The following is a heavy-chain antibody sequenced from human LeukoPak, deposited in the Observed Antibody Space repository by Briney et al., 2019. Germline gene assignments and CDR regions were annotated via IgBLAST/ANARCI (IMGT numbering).Heavy chain of an antibody. D-gene: IGHD2-21*01. Sequence: GESLKISCKGSGYNFINYWIAWVRQMPGKGLEWMGSVYPGDSEIRYSPSFQGQVTISVDKSIRIAYLHWSSLNVSDSVMYYRARWHKSKFDFWGQGSLVTVSS. CDR3: ARWHKSKFDF. J-gene: IGHJ4*02. V-gene: IGHV5-51*01. CDR2: VYPGDSEI. CDR1: GYNFINYW.